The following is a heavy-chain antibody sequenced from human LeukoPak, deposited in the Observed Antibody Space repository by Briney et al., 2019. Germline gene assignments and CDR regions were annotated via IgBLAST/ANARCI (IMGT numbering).Heavy chain of an antibody. Sequence: GGSLRLSCAASGFTVSSNYMSWVRQAPGKGLEWVSVIYSGGSTYYADSVKGRFTISRDNSKNTLYLQMNSLRAEDTAVYYCARVTAAAGYAFDIWGQGTMVTVSS. J-gene: IGHJ3*02. CDR1: GFTVSSNY. CDR2: IYSGGST. V-gene: IGHV3-53*01. CDR3: ARVTAAAGYAFDI. D-gene: IGHD6-13*01.